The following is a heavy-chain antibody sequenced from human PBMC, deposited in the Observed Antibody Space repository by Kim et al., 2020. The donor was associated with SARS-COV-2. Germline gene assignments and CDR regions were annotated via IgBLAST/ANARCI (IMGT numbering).Heavy chain of an antibody. Sequence: GGSLRLSCAASGFSFSSYTMNWVRQAPGKGLEWVSSISRGGDSIYYADSVKGRFTISRDNAKNSLYLQMNSLRAEDTAVYYCATGRTVDLLLGYWGQGTLVTVSS. CDR2: ISRGGDSI. D-gene: IGHD1-26*01. CDR1: GFSFSSYT. CDR3: ATGRTVDLLLGY. J-gene: IGHJ4*02. V-gene: IGHV3-21*04.